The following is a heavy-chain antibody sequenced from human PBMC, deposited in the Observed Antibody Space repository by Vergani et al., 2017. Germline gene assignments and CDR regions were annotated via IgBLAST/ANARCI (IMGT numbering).Heavy chain of an antibody. D-gene: IGHD3-9*01. V-gene: IGHV3-49*03. CDR3: TRDRNYDIWTGSTSHFDH. J-gene: IGHJ4*02. Sequence: EVQLVESGGELVQPGRPLRLSCTASGFTFGDDAISWFRQAPGKGPEWVAFIRTKSQGETTEYAASVKGRFFISRNDSKGVAYLQMNSLRTEDTAVYFCTRDRNYDIWTGSTSHFDHWGPGTLVTVSS. CDR2: IRTKSQGETT. CDR1: GFTFGDDA.